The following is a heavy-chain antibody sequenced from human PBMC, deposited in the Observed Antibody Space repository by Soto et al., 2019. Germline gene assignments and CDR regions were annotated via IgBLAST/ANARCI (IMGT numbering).Heavy chain of an antibody. D-gene: IGHD3-22*01. CDR2: ISAYNGNT. CDR3: AKAFGHYDSSGYYPPDV. V-gene: IGHV1-18*04. CDR1: GYTFTSYG. Sequence: ASVKVSCKTSGYTFTSYGISWVRQAPGQGLEWMGWISAYNGNTNYAQKLQGRVTMTTDTSTSTAYMELRSLRSDDTAVYYCAKAFGHYDSSGYYPPDVWGQGTLVTVSS. J-gene: IGHJ4*02.